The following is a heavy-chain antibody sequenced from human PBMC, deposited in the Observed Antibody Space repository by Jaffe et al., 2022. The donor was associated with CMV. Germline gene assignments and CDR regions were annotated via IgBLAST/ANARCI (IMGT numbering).Heavy chain of an antibody. Sequence: EVQLVETGGGLIQPGGSLRLSCAASGFTVTSNYMTWVRQAPGKGLEWVSIIYAGGTIYYADSVKGRFTISRDNSENTLYLQMNSLRAEDTAVYYCARGQRSSSPGWHFDYWGQGMLVTVSS. J-gene: IGHJ4*02. CDR3: ARGQRSSSPGWHFDY. CDR1: GFTVTSNY. V-gene: IGHV3-53*02. CDR2: IYAGGTI. D-gene: IGHD6-6*01.